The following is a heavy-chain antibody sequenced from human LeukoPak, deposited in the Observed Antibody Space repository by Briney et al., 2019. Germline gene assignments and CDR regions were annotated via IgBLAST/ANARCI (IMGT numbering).Heavy chain of an antibody. Sequence: GGSLRLSCAASGFTFSSYWMSWVRQAPGKGLEWVANIKQDGSEKYYVDSVKGRFTISRDNAKNSLYLQMNSLRAEDTAGYCCWSQDDYVWGSYRYFDYWGQGTLVTVSS. CDR2: IKQDGSEK. CDR1: GFTFSSYW. V-gene: IGHV3-7*01. J-gene: IGHJ4*02. CDR3: WSQDDYVWGSYRYFDY. D-gene: IGHD3-16*02.